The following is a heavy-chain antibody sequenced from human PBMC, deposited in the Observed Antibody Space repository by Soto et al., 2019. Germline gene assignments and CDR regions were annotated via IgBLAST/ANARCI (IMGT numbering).Heavy chain of an antibody. D-gene: IGHD1-26*01. Sequence: ASVKVSCKASGYTFTSYGISWVRQAPGQGLEWMGWISAYNGNTNYAQKLQGRVTMTTDTSTSTAYMELRSLRSDDTAVYYCESAVKGRDYYYGMDVWGQGTTVTVSS. CDR2: ISAYNGNT. CDR3: ESAVKGRDYYYGMDV. J-gene: IGHJ6*02. CDR1: GYTFTSYG. V-gene: IGHV1-18*04.